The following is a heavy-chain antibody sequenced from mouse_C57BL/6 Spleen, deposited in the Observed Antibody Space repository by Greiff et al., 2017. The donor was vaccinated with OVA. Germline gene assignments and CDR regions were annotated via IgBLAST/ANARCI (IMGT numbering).Heavy chain of an antibody. CDR2: IDPEDGET. D-gene: IGHD1-1*01. J-gene: IGHJ4*01. Sequence: EVQLVESGAELVKPGASVKLSCTASGFNIKDYYMHWVKQRTEQGLEWIGRIDPEDGETKYAPKFQGKATITADTSSNTAYLQLSSLTSEDTAVYYCASPYGSSRYYYAMDYWGQGTSVTVSS. CDR3: ASPYGSSRYYYAMDY. V-gene: IGHV14-2*01. CDR1: GFNIKDYY.